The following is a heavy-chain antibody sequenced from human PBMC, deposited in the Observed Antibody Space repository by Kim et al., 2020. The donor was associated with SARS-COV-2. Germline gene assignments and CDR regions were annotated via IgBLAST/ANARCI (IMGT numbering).Heavy chain of an antibody. CDR2: IYYSGST. J-gene: IGHJ4*02. V-gene: IGHV4-59*01. Sequence: SETLSLTCTVSGGSISSYYWSWIRQPPGKGLEWIGYIYYSGSTNYNPSLKSRVTISVDTSKNQFSLKLSSVTAADTAVYYCARGAYCGGDCYPDLLGPFDYWGQGTLVTVSS. D-gene: IGHD2-21*02. CDR1: GGSISSYY. CDR3: ARGAYCGGDCYPDLLGPFDY.